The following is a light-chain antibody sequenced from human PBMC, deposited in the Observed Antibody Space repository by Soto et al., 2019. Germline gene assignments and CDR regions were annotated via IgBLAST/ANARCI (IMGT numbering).Light chain of an antibody. CDR2: GAS. CDR3: QQYNNWPPYT. CDR1: QSVSSN. Sequence: EIVMTQSPATLSVSPGERATLSCRASQSVSSNLAWYQQKPGQAPRLLIYGASTRATGFPARFSGSGSGTEFTLNIRNLQSEDFAGYYCQQYNNWPPYTFGQGTKLEIK. J-gene: IGKJ2*01. V-gene: IGKV3-15*01.